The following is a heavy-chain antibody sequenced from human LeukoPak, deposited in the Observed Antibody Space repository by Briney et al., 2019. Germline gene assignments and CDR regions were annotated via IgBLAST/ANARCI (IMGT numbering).Heavy chain of an antibody. J-gene: IGHJ4*02. Sequence: ASVKVSCKVSGYTLTELSMHWVRQAPGKGLEWMGGFDPEDGETIYAQKFQGRVTMTEDTSTDTAYMELSSLRSDDTAVYYCARVWQFFDSGSYLLYWGRGTLVTVSS. CDR3: ARVWQFFDSGSYLLY. D-gene: IGHD3-10*01. CDR1: GYTLTELS. V-gene: IGHV1-24*01. CDR2: FDPEDGET.